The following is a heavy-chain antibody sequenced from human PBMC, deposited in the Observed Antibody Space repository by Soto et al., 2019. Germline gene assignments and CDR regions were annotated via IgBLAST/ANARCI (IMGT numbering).Heavy chain of an antibody. CDR2: IYYSGST. CDR1: GGSISSGGYY. J-gene: IGHJ2*01. Sequence: QVQLQESGPGLVKPSQTLSLTCTVSGGSISSGGYYWSWIRQHPGKGLEWIGYIYYSGSTYYNPSLKSRVTIAVDTSKNQFSLKLSSVTAADTAVYYCARDLGPSGYINWYFDLWGRGTLVTVSS. D-gene: IGHD3-22*01. CDR3: ARDLGPSGYINWYFDL. V-gene: IGHV4-31*03.